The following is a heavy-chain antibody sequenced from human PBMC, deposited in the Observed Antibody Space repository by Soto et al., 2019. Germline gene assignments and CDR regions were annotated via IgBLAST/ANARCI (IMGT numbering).Heavy chain of an antibody. J-gene: IGHJ6*02. Sequence: EVQLLESGGGLVQPGGSLRLSCAASGFTFSSYAMTWVRQAPGKGLEWVSGISGGGGSTYYADSVKGRFTISRDNSKNTLWLQMNSLRAEDTAVYYCASDRATVDYHYGMDVWGQGTTVTVSS. V-gene: IGHV3-23*01. D-gene: IGHD1-26*01. CDR2: ISGGGGST. CDR1: GFTFSSYA. CDR3: ASDRATVDYHYGMDV.